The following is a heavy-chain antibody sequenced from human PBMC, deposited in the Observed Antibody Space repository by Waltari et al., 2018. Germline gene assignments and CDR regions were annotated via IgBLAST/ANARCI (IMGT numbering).Heavy chain of an antibody. J-gene: IGHJ3*02. CDR2: IYYSGST. D-gene: IGHD1-26*01. CDR1: GGSISSTSYS. V-gene: IGHV4-39*07. Sequence: QLQLQESGPGLVKPSETLSLTCTISGGSISSTSYSWGWIRQPPGKGLEWIGSIYYSGSTYYNPSLKSRVTISVDTSKNQFSLKLSSVTAADTAVYYCARTHIVGATNAFDIWGQGTMVTVSS. CDR3: ARTHIVGATNAFDI.